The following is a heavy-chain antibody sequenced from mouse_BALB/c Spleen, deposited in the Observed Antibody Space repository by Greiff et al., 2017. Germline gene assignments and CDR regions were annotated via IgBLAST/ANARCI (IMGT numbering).Heavy chain of an antibody. V-gene: IGHV1S12*01. CDR3: ARGFTTATGAMDY. Sequence: QVQLQQSGPELVKPGASVKISCKASGYTFTSYYIHWVKQRPGQGLEWIGYIDPYNGGTSYNQKFKGKATLTVDKSSSTAYMHLNSLTSEDSAVYYCARGFTTATGAMDYWGQGTSVTVSS. CDR2: IDPYNGGT. CDR1: GYTFTSYY. D-gene: IGHD1-2*01. J-gene: IGHJ4*01.